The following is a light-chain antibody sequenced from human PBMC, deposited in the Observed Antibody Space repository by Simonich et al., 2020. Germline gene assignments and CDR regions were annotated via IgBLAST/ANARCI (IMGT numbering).Light chain of an antibody. CDR1: SRDVGGYNY. Sequence: QSALTQPASVSGSPGQSITLSCPGTSRDVGGYNYVSWYQQHPGKAPKLMIYDVSKRPSGLSNRFSGSKSGNTASLTISVLQAEDEADYYCSSYTSSSTWVFGGGTKLTVL. V-gene: IGLV2-14*01. CDR2: DVS. CDR3: SSYTSSSTWV. J-gene: IGLJ3*02.